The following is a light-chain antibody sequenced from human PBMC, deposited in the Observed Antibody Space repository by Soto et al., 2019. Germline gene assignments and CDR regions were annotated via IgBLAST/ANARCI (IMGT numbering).Light chain of an antibody. CDR1: QSVSSN. J-gene: IGKJ1*01. CDR2: GAS. Sequence: EIVMTQSPATLSVSPGERATLSCRASQSVSSNLDWYKQKPGPAPRLLIYGASTRATGIPARFSGSGSGTEFTLTISSMQSEDFAVYYCQQYNNWSPWTFGQGTKVEIK. CDR3: QQYNNWSPWT. V-gene: IGKV3-15*01.